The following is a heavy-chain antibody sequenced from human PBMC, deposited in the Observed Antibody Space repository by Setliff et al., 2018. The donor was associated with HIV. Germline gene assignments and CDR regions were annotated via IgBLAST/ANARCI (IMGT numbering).Heavy chain of an antibody. Sequence: ASVKVSCKASGYTFTRYGISWVRQAPGQGLEWMGWISANNGNTKYAQRLQGRVTMTTDTSTSTAYMDLRSLRSDDTAVYFCARDGEYQVLHYYYSGTDVWGQGTTVTVSS. V-gene: IGHV1-18*01. J-gene: IGHJ6*02. CDR1: GYTFTRYG. CDR3: ARDGEYQVLHYYYSGTDV. D-gene: IGHD2-2*01. CDR2: ISANNGNT.